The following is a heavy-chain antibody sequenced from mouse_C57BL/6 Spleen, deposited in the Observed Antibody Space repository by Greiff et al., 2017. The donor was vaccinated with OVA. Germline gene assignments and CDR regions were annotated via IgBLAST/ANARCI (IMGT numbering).Heavy chain of an antibody. V-gene: IGHV1-82*01. CDR3: ARKRDTTVDGNAMDY. D-gene: IGHD1-1*01. CDR1: GYAFSISW. Sequence: QVQLQQSGPELVKPGASVKISCKASGYAFSISWMNWVKQRPGKGLEWIGRIYPGDGDTNYNGKFKGKATLTADKSSSTAYMQLSSLTSEDSAVYFCARKRDTTVDGNAMDYWGQGTSVTVSS. J-gene: IGHJ4*01. CDR2: IYPGDGDT.